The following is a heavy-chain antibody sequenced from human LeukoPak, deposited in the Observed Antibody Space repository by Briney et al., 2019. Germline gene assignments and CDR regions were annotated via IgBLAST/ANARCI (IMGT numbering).Heavy chain of an antibody. CDR3: ARGGYCSGGSCYFGYYYYGMDV. CDR2: IYHSGST. J-gene: IGHJ6*04. D-gene: IGHD2-15*01. Sequence: SETLSLTCAVSGYSISSGYYWGWIRQPPGKGLEWIGSIYHSGSTYYSPSLKSRVTVSVDTSKNQFSLKLSSVTATDTAVYYCARGGYCSGGSCYFGYYYYGMDVWGKGTTVTVSS. CDR1: GYSISSGYY. V-gene: IGHV4-38-2*01.